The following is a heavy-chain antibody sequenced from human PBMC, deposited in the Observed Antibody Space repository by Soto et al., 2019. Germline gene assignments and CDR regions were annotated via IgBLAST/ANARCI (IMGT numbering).Heavy chain of an antibody. CDR2: IIPIFGTA. V-gene: IGHV1-69*01. D-gene: IGHD2-2*01. CDR3: ARDHVVPAAAMLYVSHNWFDP. CDR1: GGTFSSYA. Sequence: QVQLVQSGAEVKKPGSSVKVSCKASGGTFSSYAISWVRQAPGQGLEWMGGIIPIFGTANYAQKFQGRVTITADESTSTAYMELSSLRSEDTAVYYCARDHVVPAAAMLYVSHNWFDPWGQGTLVTVSS. J-gene: IGHJ5*02.